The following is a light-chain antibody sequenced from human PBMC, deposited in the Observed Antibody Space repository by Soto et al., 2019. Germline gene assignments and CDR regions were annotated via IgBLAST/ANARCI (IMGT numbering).Light chain of an antibody. V-gene: IGLV2-14*01. Sequence: QSALTQPASVSGSPGQSITISCTGTSSDVGSYNYVSWYQHHPGKAPKLMISEVSNRPSGISNRFSGSKSGNMASLTISGLQAEGEADYYCSSYAGPSTPIYVFGTGTKVTVL. J-gene: IGLJ1*01. CDR2: EVS. CDR3: SSYAGPSTPIYV. CDR1: SSDVGSYNY.